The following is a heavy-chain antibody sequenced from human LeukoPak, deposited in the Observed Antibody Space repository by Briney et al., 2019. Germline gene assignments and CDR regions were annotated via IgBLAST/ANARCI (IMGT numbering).Heavy chain of an antibody. J-gene: IGHJ4*02. D-gene: IGHD3-16*01. CDR2: IGGGGTL. V-gene: IGHV3-23*01. Sequence: TGGSLRLSCAASGFTVSSYAMGWVRQAPGKGLEWVSAIGGGGTLYYADSVKGRFSISRDTSKNTLLLQMNSLRAEDTAVYYCARRRYDWGGDFANWGQGTLVTVSS. CDR1: GFTVSSYA. CDR3: ARRRYDWGGDFAN.